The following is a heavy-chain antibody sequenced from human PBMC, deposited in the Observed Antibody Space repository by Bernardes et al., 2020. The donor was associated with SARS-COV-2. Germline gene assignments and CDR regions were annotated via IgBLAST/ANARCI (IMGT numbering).Heavy chain of an antibody. D-gene: IGHD3-16*01. J-gene: IGHJ5*01. CDR2: ISSSNSYI. V-gene: IGHV3-21*01. CDR3: ARDTFAPAGRGWFES. CDR1: GFSFSSYN. Sequence: GGSLRLSCAASGFSFSSYNMNWVRQAPGKGLEWVSFISSSNSYIHYADSVKGRFTISRDNAKNSLYLQMTSLRAEDTAVYFCARDTFAPAGRGWFESWGQGTLVTVSS.